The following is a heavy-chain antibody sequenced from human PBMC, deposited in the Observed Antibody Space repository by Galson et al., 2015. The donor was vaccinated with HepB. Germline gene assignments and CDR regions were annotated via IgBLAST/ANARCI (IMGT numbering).Heavy chain of an antibody. V-gene: IGHV3-21*01. Sequence: SLRLSCAASGFTFSSYSMNWVRQAPGKGLEWVSSISSSSSYIYYADSVKGRFTISRDNAKNSLYLQMNSLRAEDTAVYYCARDGYYYDSSGYYYKNAFDIWGQGTMVTVSS. J-gene: IGHJ3*02. D-gene: IGHD3-22*01. CDR1: GFTFSSYS. CDR2: ISSSSSYI. CDR3: ARDGYYYDSSGYYYKNAFDI.